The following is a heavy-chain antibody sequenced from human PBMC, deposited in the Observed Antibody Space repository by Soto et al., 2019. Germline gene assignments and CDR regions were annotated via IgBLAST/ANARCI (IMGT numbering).Heavy chain of an antibody. Sequence: SETLSLTCTVSGGSISSDEYYWSWIRQAPGRGLEWIGYIHSSGSIYYNPSLKSRATMSIDTARNQFSLRVSSVTVADTAVYYCARDLDGLHDDNSGPYPRPGWGQGTLVTVSS. CDR1: GGSISSDEYY. CDR2: IHSSGSI. D-gene: IGHD3-22*01. CDR3: ARDLDGLHDDNSGPYPRPG. J-gene: IGHJ1*01. V-gene: IGHV4-30-4*01.